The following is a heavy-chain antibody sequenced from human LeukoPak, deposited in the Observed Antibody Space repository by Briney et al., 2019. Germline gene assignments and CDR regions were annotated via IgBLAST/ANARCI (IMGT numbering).Heavy chain of an antibody. J-gene: IGHJ6*02. CDR3: ARVGGYYIPTLPYYYYYYGMDV. D-gene: IGHD3-22*01. CDR1: GGSISSYY. V-gene: IGHV4-39*07. Sequence: SETLSLTCTVSGGSISSYYWSWIRQPPGKGLEWIGSIYYSGSTYYNPSLKSRVTISVDTSKNQFSLKLSSVTAADTAVYYCARVGGYYIPTLPYYYYYYGMDVWGQGTTVTVSS. CDR2: IYYSGST.